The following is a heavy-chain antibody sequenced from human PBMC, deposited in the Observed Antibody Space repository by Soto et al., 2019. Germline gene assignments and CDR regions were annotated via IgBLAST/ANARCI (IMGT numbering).Heavy chain of an antibody. J-gene: IGHJ4*02. D-gene: IGHD5-18*01. CDR1: GDTISTGGYT. Sequence: SETLSLTCDVSGDTISTGGYTWAWIRQPPGKALEWIGHTYHSGNPYYNPSLKSRVTISVNKSKKQLSLKLSSVTAADTAVYYCARTLYSYGPRFDYWGQGTLVTVSS. V-gene: IGHV4-30-2*02. CDR2: TYHSGNP. CDR3: ARTLYSYGPRFDY.